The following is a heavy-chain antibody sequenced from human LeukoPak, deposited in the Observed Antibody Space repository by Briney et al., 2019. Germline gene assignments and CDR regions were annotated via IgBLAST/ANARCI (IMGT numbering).Heavy chain of an antibody. Sequence: SETLSLTCAVYGGSFSGYYWSWIRQPPGKGLEWIGEINHSGSTNYNPSLKSRVTISVDTSKNQFSLKLSSVTAADTAVYYCVTGQWLVPVSYWGQGALVTVSS. CDR2: INHSGST. CDR1: GGSFSGYY. D-gene: IGHD6-19*01. V-gene: IGHV4-34*01. CDR3: VTGQWLVPVSY. J-gene: IGHJ4*02.